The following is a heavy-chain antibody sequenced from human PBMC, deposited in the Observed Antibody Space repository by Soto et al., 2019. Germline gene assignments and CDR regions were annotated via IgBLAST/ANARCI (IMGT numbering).Heavy chain of an antibody. CDR1: GGSISSYY. V-gene: IGHV4-59*01. CDR3: ARESRITMVRGVYYYSGMDV. D-gene: IGHD3-10*01. CDR2: IYYSGST. Sequence: SETLSLTCTVSGGSISSYYWSWIRQPPGKGLEWIGYIYYSGSTNYNPSLKSRVTISVDTSKNQFSLKLSSVTAADTAVYYCARESRITMVRGVYYYSGMDVWGQGTTVTVSS. J-gene: IGHJ6*02.